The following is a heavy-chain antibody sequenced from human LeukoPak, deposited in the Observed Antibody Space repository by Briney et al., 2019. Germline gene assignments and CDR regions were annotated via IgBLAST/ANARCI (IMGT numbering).Heavy chain of an antibody. D-gene: IGHD6-13*01. CDR2: IYYSGST. V-gene: IGHV4-39*01. CDR3: AKARIEAAYGFWHY. Sequence: PSETLSLTCTVSGGSISSSSYYWGWIRQPPGKGLEWIGSIYYSGSTYYNPSLKSRVTISVDTSKNQFSLKLSSVTAADTAVYYCAKARIEAAYGFWHYWGQGTLVTVSS. CDR1: GGSISSSSYY. J-gene: IGHJ4*02.